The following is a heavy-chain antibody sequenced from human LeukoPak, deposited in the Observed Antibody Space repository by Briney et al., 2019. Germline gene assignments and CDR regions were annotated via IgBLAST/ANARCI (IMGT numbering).Heavy chain of an antibody. CDR1: GFTFSSYA. J-gene: IGHJ4*02. Sequence: GGSLRLSCAASGFTFSSYAMSWVRQAPGKGLEWVSAISGSGGSTYYADSVKGRFTISRDNSKNTLYLQMNSLRAEDTAVYYYTKDTNTALWFGELNYFDYWGQGTLVTVSS. V-gene: IGHV3-23*01. CDR2: ISGSGGST. CDR3: TKDTNTALWFGELNYFDY. D-gene: IGHD3-10*01.